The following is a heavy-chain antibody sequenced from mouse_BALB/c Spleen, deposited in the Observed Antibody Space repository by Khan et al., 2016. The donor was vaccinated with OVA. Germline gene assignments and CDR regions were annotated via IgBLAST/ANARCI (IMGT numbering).Heavy chain of an antibody. CDR2: IWAGGST. CDR1: GFSLTSYC. D-gene: IGHD1-3*01. V-gene: IGHV2-9*02. CDR3: ARLEDI. Sequence: VQLQESGPGLVAPSQSLSITCTVSGFSLTSYCVHWVRQPPGKGLEWLGVIWAGGSTNYNSDLMSRLRISKDNSKSQVFLKMNSLQTDDTTMYYWARLEDIWGQGTMLTVSS. J-gene: IGHJ2*01.